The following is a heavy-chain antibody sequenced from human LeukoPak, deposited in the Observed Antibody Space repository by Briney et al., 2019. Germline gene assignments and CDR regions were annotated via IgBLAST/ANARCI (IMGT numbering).Heavy chain of an antibody. J-gene: IGHJ1*01. D-gene: IGHD1-26*01. Sequence: GGSLRLSCAASGFTVSSNYMSWVRQAPGKGLEWVSIIYSGVGTYYADSVQGRFTISRDNSKNTVYLQMNRLRGEDTAVYYCARVDGRELPEYFQHWGQGTLVTVSS. CDR1: GFTVSSNY. CDR3: ARVDGRELPEYFQH. CDR2: IYSGVGT. V-gene: IGHV3-66*01.